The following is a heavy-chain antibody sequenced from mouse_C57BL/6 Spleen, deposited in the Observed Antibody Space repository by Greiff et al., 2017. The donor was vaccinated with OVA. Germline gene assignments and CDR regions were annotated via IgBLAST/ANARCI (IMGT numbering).Heavy chain of an antibody. Sequence: VQLQQPGAELVRPGSSVKLSCKASGYTFTSYWMDWVKQRPGQGLEWIGNIYPSDSETHYNQKFKDKATLTVDKSSSTAYMQLSSLTSEDSAVYYGERYQYGGYGSSPFDYWGQGTTLTVSS. CDR2: IYPSDSET. CDR1: GYTFTSYW. V-gene: IGHV1-61*01. J-gene: IGHJ2*01. CDR3: ERYQYGGYGSSPFDY. D-gene: IGHD1-1*01.